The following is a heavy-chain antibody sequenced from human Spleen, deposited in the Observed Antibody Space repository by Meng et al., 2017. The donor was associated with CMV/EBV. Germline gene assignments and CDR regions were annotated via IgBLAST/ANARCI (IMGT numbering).Heavy chain of an antibody. CDR2: INHSGST. CDR3: ARKTTGTTDDTFDI. D-gene: IGHD1-1*01. V-gene: IGHV4-34*01. CDR1: GGSFSGYY. Sequence: SETLSLTCAVYGGSFSGYYWSWIRQPPGKGLEWIGEINHSGSTNYNPSLKSRVTISVDTSKNQFSLKLSSVTAADTAVYYCARKTTGTTDDTFDIWGQGTMVTVSS. J-gene: IGHJ3*02.